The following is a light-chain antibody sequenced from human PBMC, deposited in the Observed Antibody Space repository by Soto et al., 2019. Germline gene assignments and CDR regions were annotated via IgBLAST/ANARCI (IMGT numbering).Light chain of an antibody. CDR2: KAS. V-gene: IGKV1-5*03. CDR3: QQYNSYRT. J-gene: IGKJ1*01. Sequence: DIQMTQSPSTLSASVGDRVTITCRASQSISSWLAWYQQKPGRAPKLLISKASSLESGVPSRFGGSGSGTEFTLTISSLQPDDFATYYCQQYNSYRTFGQGTKVEIK. CDR1: QSISSW.